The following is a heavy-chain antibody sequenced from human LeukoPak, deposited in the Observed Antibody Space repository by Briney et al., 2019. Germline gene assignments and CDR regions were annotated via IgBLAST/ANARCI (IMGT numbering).Heavy chain of an antibody. CDR3: ARSGGHDAFDI. CDR2: TYYRSKWYN. D-gene: IGHD4-23*01. CDR1: GDSVSSYSAA. V-gene: IGHV6-1*01. Sequence: SQTLSLTCAISGDSVSSYSAAWSWIRQSPSRVLEWLGRTYYRSKWYNDYAVSVKSRITINADTSKNQFSLQLTSVTPEDTAVYYCARSGGHDAFDIWGQGTMVTVSS. J-gene: IGHJ3*02.